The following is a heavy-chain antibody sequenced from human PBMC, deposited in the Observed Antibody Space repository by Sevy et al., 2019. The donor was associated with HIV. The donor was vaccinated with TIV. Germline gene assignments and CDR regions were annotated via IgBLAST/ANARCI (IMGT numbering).Heavy chain of an antibody. Sequence: SETLSLTCTVSGGSVSSGSYYWSWIQQPPGKGLEWIGYIYYSGSTNYNPSLKSRVTISVDTSKNQFSLKLSSVTAADTAVYYCARDKWGYCTNGVCQKWFDYWGQGTLVTVSS. D-gene: IGHD2-8*01. CDR3: ARDKWGYCTNGVCQKWFDY. CDR2: IYYSGST. V-gene: IGHV4-61*01. CDR1: GGSVSSGSYY. J-gene: IGHJ4*02.